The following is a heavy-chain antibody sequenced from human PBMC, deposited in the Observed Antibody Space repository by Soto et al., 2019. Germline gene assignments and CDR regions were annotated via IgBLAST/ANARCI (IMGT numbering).Heavy chain of an antibody. J-gene: IGHJ4*02. CDR2: ISSRGDRT. D-gene: IGHD6-19*01. Sequence: GGSLRLSCVGSGFIFSSYAMSWVRQAPGKGLEWVSTISSRGDRTYYADSVRGRFTISRDDSKNTLCLQVNSLRAEDTDIYYCGKDISPGAVAGTSDFYSWGQGILVTVSS. CDR1: GFIFSSYA. CDR3: GKDISPGAVAGTSDFYS. V-gene: IGHV3-23*01.